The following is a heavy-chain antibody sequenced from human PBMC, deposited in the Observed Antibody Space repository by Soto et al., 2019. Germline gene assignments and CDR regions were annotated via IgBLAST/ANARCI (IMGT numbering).Heavy chain of an antibody. CDR2: INHSGST. Sequence: QVQLQQWGAGLLKPSETLSLTCDVYGGSFSGYYWSWIRQPPGKGLEWIGEINHSGSTNYNPSLKSRVTISVDTSKNQFSLKLSSVTAADTAVYYCARGLKPRYCSGGSCYSRWFDPWGQGTLVTVSS. V-gene: IGHV4-34*01. D-gene: IGHD2-15*01. CDR3: ARGLKPRYCSGGSCYSRWFDP. J-gene: IGHJ5*02. CDR1: GGSFSGYY.